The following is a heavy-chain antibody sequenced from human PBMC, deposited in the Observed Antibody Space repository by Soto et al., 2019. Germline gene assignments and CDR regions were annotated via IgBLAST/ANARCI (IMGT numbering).Heavy chain of an antibody. CDR1: GGSFSGYY. Sequence: QVQLQQWGAGLLKLSETLSLTCAVYGGSFSGYYWSWIRQPPGKGLEWIGEINHSGSTNYNPSLKSRVTISVDTSNNQFSLKLSSVTAADTAVYYCASKYYGSGSYNYWGQGTLVTVSS. CDR2: INHSGST. J-gene: IGHJ4*02. CDR3: ASKYYGSGSYNY. V-gene: IGHV4-34*01. D-gene: IGHD3-10*01.